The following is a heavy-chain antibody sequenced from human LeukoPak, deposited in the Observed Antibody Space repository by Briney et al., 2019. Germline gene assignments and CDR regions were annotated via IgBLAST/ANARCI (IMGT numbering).Heavy chain of an antibody. J-gene: IGHJ5*02. D-gene: IGHD3-3*01. CDR1: GGSISSSSYY. Sequence: SETLSLTCTVSGGSISSSSYYWGWIRQPPGKGLEWIGYIHNTGSTYNPTLKTRVTISKDTSANQFSLKLSSVTAADTAVYYCARVVGVTIFGVAGWFDPWGQGTLVTVSS. CDR2: IHNTGST. CDR3: ARVVGVTIFGVAGWFDP. V-gene: IGHV4-39*07.